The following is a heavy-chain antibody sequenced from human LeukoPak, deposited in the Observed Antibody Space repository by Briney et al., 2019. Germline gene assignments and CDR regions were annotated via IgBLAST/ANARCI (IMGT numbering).Heavy chain of an antibody. J-gene: IGHJ6*02. CDR2: TDSGSGT. D-gene: IGHD2-2*01. CDR1: GFTFSSNY. Sequence: GGSLRLSCAASGFTFSSNYTSWVRQAPGKGLEWVSVTDSGSGTYYADSVKGRFTISRDNSKNTLYLQMNSLRADDTAIYYCARSVGSNTYYAMDVWGQGTTVTVSS. CDR3: ARSVGSNTYYAMDV. V-gene: IGHV3-66*01.